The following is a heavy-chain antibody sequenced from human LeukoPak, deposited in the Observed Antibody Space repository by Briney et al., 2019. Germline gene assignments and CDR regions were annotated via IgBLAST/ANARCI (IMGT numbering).Heavy chain of an antibody. CDR1: GGSFSGYY. Sequence: SETLSLTCAVYGGSFSGYYWSWIRQPPGKGLGWVGYIYYSGSANYNPSLKSRVTISVDTSRNQFSLRLRSVTAADTAVYYCARNYDILTGYAWGWWGQGTLVTVPS. D-gene: IGHD3-9*01. CDR2: IYYSGSA. CDR3: ARNYDILTGYAWGW. J-gene: IGHJ4*02. V-gene: IGHV4-59*08.